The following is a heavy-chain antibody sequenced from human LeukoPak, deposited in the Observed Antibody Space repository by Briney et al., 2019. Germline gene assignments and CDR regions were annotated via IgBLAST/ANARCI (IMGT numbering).Heavy chain of an antibody. Sequence: PSETLSLTCNVSGCSISSYYWNWLRQPPGKGLEWVAYINYSGSTNYTPSLKNRATISVDTSNSQFSLKLTSVTGADTAVYYCARQGGYLSPLGIWGQGTVVTVSS. CDR1: GCSISSYY. D-gene: IGHD3-10*01. CDR2: INYSGST. V-gene: IGHV4-59*08. CDR3: ARQGGYLSPLGI. J-gene: IGHJ3*02.